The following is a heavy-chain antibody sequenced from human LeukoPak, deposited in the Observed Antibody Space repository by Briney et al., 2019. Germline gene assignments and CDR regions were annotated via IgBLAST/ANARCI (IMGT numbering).Heavy chain of an antibody. Sequence: GGSLRLSCAASGFTFSNAWMSWVRQAPGKGLEWVGHLKSKTDGGTTDYAAPVKGRFTISRDDSKNTLYLQMNSLKTEDTAVYYCTTDIPSDWGQGTLVTVSS. CDR2: LKSKTDGGTT. V-gene: IGHV3-15*01. J-gene: IGHJ4*02. CDR3: TTDIPSD. CDR1: GFTFSNAW.